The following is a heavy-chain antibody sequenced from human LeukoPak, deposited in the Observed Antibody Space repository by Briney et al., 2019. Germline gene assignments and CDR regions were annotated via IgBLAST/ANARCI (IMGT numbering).Heavy chain of an antibody. CDR3: ARDGSSSSLVLFGLDV. J-gene: IGHJ6*04. D-gene: IGHD6-6*01. CDR2: ISYDGSNK. CDR1: GFTFSSYA. Sequence: GRSLRLSCAASGFTFSSYAMHWVRQAPGKGLEWVAVISYDGSNKYYADSVKGRFTISRDNSKNTLYLQMNSLRAEDTAVYYCARDGSSSSLVLFGLDVWGKGTTVTVSS. V-gene: IGHV3-30*04.